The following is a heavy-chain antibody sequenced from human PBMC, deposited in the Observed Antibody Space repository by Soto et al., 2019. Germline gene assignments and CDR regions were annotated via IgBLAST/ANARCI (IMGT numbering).Heavy chain of an antibody. CDR1: GGSITSHY. V-gene: IGHV4-59*08. Sequence: SETLSLTCSVPGGSITSHYCSWFRQPPGKGLEWIGYIHHSGSTSYNPSLKSRVTMSVDTSKNHFSLKVNSVTAADTALYYCARQGFGQLHGLVDVWGPGTTVTVSS. D-gene: IGHD3-10*01. CDR2: IHHSGST. CDR3: ARQGFGQLHGLVDV. J-gene: IGHJ6*02.